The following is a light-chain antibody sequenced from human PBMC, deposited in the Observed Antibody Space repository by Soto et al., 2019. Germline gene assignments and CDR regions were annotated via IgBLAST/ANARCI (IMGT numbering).Light chain of an antibody. CDR1: QIVSNNY. V-gene: IGKV3-20*01. J-gene: IGKJ2*01. CDR2: GAS. CDR3: QQYDTSPFT. Sequence: EIVLTQSPGTLSLSPGERATLSCRASQIVSNNYLGWFQQKPGQAPRLLIYGASTRATGIPDSFSGSGSGTDFTLTISRLEPEDFAVYYCQQYDTSPFTFGQGTKLEIK.